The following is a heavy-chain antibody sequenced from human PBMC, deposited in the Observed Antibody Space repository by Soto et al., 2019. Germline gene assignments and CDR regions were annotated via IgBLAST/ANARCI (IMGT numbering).Heavy chain of an antibody. Sequence: SETLSLTCTVSGGSISSYYWSWLRQPPGKGLEWIGYIYYSGSTNYNPSLKSRVTISVDTSKNQFSLKLSSVTAADTAVYYCARASGYCSGGSCPVGWFDPWGQGTLVTVSS. J-gene: IGHJ5*02. V-gene: IGHV4-59*12. CDR3: ARASGYCSGGSCPVGWFDP. CDR1: GGSISSYY. CDR2: IYYSGST. D-gene: IGHD2-15*01.